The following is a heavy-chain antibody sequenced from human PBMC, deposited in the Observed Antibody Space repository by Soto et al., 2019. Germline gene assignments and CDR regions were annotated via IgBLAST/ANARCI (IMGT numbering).Heavy chain of an antibody. V-gene: IGHV4-59*02. CDR2: VYDSGST. D-gene: IGHD1-26*01. J-gene: IGHJ3*01. CDR1: GASVINDY. CDR3: VRQVGATGSYSYAV. Sequence: QVQLQESGPGVVKPSETLSLTCTVTGASVINDYWNWIRQPPGKGLEWIGFVYDSGSTSYNSSLKRRLTISVDPSKTQFSLKLSSVTAADTAVYYCVRQVGATGSYSYAVWGQGTMVTVSS.